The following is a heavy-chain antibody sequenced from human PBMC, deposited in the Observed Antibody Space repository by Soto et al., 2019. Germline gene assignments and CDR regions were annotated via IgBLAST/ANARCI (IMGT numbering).Heavy chain of an antibody. CDR2: IDYSGST. V-gene: IGHV4-39*01. J-gene: IGHJ4*02. Sequence: SETLSLTCTVSGASISSSSYYWGWILHPPGKGLEWIGSIDYSGSTYYNPSLKSRLTISVDTSKNQFSLKLSSVTAADTAVYYCARQENYFGSGSYFDYWGQTTLVTVSS. CDR1: GASISSSSYY. D-gene: IGHD3-10*01. CDR3: ARQENYFGSGSYFDY.